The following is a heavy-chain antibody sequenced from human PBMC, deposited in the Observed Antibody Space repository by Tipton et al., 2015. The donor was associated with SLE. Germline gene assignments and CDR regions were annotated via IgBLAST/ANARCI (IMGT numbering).Heavy chain of an antibody. CDR3: ARDAGLVGTGATPLGY. V-gene: IGHV4-39*07. J-gene: IGHJ4*02. Sequence: TLSLTCTVSGDSITRSSFYWGWIRQPPGKGLEWIGSIYYSGTAHYENPSLKSRVTISLDTSKNQFSLKVTSMTAADTAVYYCARDAGLVGTGATPLGYWGQGTLVSVSS. CDR2: IYYSGTAH. D-gene: IGHD5-24*01. CDR1: GDSITRSSFY.